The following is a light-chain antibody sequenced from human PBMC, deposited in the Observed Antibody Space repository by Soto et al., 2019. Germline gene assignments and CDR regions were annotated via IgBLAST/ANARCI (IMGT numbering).Light chain of an antibody. Sequence: EIVLTQSPGTLSLSPGERATLSCRASQSVSSSYLAWYQQKPGQAPRLLIYGASSRATGIAERFSGSGSGTDFTLTISRLEPEDFAVYYCQQYGSSPLTFGQGTRLEIK. CDR1: QSVSSSY. V-gene: IGKV3-20*01. J-gene: IGKJ5*01. CDR2: GAS. CDR3: QQYGSSPLT.